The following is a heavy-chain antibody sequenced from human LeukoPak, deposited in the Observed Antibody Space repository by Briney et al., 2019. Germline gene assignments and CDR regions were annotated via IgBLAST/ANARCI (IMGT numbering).Heavy chain of an antibody. CDR1: GFTFSSYA. Sequence: GGSLRLSCAASGFTFSSYAMSWVRQAPGKGLEWVSAISGSGGSTYYADPVKGRFTISRDNSKNTLYLQMNSLRAEDTAVYYCARAIVGAIDYWGQGTLVTVSS. J-gene: IGHJ4*02. CDR3: ARAIVGAIDY. CDR2: ISGSGGST. V-gene: IGHV3-23*01. D-gene: IGHD1-26*01.